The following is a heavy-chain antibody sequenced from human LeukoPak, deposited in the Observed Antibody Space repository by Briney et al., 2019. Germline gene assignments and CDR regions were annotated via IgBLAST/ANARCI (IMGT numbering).Heavy chain of an antibody. J-gene: IGHJ5*02. D-gene: IGHD5-24*01. CDR3: AREDGEDGYSPNWFDP. CDR1: GGTFSSYA. CDR2: IIPIFGTA. Sequence: ASVKVSCKASGGTFSSYAISWVRQAPGQGLEWMGGIIPIFGTANYAQKFQGRVTITADKSTSTAYMELSSLRSEDTAVYYCAREDGEDGYSPNWFDPWGQGTLVTVSS. V-gene: IGHV1-69*06.